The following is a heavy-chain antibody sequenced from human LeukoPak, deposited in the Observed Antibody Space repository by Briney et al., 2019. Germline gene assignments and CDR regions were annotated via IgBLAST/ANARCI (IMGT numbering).Heavy chain of an antibody. CDR2: INAGNGNT. CDR1: GYTFTSYS. D-gene: IGHD1-26*01. Sequence: ASVKVSCKASGYTFTSYSMHWVRQAPGQRLEWMGRINAGNGNTKFSQKFQGRVTITRDTSASTACMELSSLRSEDTAVYYCARFLGGSYGMDVWGQGTTVTVSS. CDR3: ARFLGGSYGMDV. J-gene: IGHJ6*02. V-gene: IGHV1-3*01.